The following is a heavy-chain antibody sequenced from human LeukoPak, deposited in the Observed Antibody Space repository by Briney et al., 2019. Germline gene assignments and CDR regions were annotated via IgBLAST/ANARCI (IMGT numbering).Heavy chain of an antibody. CDR2: IYNSGTT. V-gene: IGHV4-59*01. CDR3: ARDVPYPYGFQY. Sequence: SETLSLTCTVSGGSINNYYWSWIRQAPGKGLEWIGYIYNSGTTNYNPSLRSRVTVSMDASKNQFSLKLISVTAADTAVYYCARDVPYPYGFQYWGQGTLVTVSS. J-gene: IGHJ4*02. D-gene: IGHD3-10*01. CDR1: GGSINNYY.